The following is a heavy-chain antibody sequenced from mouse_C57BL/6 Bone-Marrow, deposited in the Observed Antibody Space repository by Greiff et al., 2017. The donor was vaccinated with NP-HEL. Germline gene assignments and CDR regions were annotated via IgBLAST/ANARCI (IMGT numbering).Heavy chain of an antibody. CDR3: ARRHLYGNYLDY. CDR1: GYTFTSSG. D-gene: IGHD2-1*01. J-gene: IGHJ2*01. V-gene: IGHV1-81*01. Sequence: QVQLKESGAELARPGASVKLSCKASGYTFTSSGISWVKQRTGQGLEWIGEIYPRSGNTYYNEKFKGKATLTADKSSSTAYMELRSLTSEDSAVYFCARRHLYGNYLDYWGQGTTLTVSS. CDR2: IYPRSGNT.